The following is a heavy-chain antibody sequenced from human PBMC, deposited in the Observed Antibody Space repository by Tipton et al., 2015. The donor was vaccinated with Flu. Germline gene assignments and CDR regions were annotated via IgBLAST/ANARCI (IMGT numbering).Heavy chain of an antibody. CDR1: GGSISSYY. CDR2: IYYNGST. J-gene: IGHJ6*02. Sequence: TLSLTCTVSGGSISSYYWSWMRQPPGKGLEWIGYIYYNGSTNYNPSLKSRVTISVDTSKNQFSLKLSSVTAADTAVYYCARDSYYDSSGYYYYGMDVWGQGTTVTVSS. CDR3: ARDSYYDSSGYYYYGMDV. D-gene: IGHD3-22*01. V-gene: IGHV4-59*01.